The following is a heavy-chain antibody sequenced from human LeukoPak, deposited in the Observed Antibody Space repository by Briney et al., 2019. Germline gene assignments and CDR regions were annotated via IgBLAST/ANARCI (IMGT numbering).Heavy chain of an antibody. J-gene: IGHJ4*02. V-gene: IGHV3-7*03. CDR3: TGNSLGY. CDR2: IKADGSQQ. CDR1: GFSISSHW. Sequence: GGSLRLSCVASGFSISSHWMRWLRQAPGKGLEWVANIKADGSQQYYVDSVRGRFTITRDNAENSLYLQMNSLRAEDTAVYYCTGNSLGYWGQGTLVTLPS.